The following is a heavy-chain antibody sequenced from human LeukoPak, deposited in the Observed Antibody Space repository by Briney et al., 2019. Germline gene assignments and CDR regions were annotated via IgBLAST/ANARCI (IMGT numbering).Heavy chain of an antibody. CDR2: INPNTGGT. CDR3: ARAHLGWFDP. J-gene: IGHJ5*02. Sequence: ASVKVSCKASGYTFTGYYIHWVRQAPGQGLEWMGWINPNTGGTNYAQKFQGRVTMTRDTSISTAYMELSSLRSEDTAVYYCARAHLGWFDPWGQGTLVTVSS. D-gene: IGHD3-16*01. CDR1: GYTFTGYY. V-gene: IGHV1-2*02.